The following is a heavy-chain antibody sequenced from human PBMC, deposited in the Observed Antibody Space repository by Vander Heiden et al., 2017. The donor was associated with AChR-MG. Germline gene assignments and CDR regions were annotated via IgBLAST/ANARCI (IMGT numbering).Heavy chain of an antibody. V-gene: IGHV1-18*01. J-gene: IGHJ6*03. CDR3: ARDPQLRGARYYYYMDV. CDR1: GYTFTSYG. Sequence: QVQLVQSGAEVKKPGASVKVSCKASGYTFTSYGISWVRQAPGQGLEWMGWISAYNGNTDYAQKLQGRVTMTTDTSTSTAYMELRSLRSDDTAVYYCARDPQLRGARYYYYMDVWGKGTTVTVSS. D-gene: IGHD2-2*01. CDR2: ISAYNGNT.